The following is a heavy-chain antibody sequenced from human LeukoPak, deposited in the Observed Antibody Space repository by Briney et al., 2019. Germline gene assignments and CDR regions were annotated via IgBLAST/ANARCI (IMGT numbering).Heavy chain of an antibody. D-gene: IGHD3-10*01. Sequence: PSQTLSLTCTVSGGSISSGSYYWSWIRQPAGTGLERIGHIYTTGSTNYNPSLKSRVTISVDTSKTQFSLKLSSVTAADTAVYYCARLTITMAFDSWGQGTLVTVSS. CDR3: ARLTITMAFDS. CDR1: GGSISSGSYY. J-gene: IGHJ4*02. CDR2: IYTTGST. V-gene: IGHV4-61*09.